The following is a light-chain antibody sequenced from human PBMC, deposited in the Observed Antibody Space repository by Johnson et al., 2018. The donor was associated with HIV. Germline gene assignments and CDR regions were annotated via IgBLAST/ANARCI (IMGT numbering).Light chain of an antibody. CDR3: GTWDNSLHVCV. CDR1: SSNIGNNY. Sequence: QSVLTQPPSVSAAPGQKVTISCSGSSSNIGNNYVSWYQQLPGTAPKLLIYDNNKRPSGIPDRFSGSKSGTSATLDITGLQTGDEADYYCGTWDNSLHVCVFGTGTKVTVL. CDR2: DNN. J-gene: IGLJ1*01. V-gene: IGLV1-51*01.